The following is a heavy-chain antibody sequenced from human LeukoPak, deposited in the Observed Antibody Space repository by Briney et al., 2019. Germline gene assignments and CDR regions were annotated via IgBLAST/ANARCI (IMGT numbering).Heavy chain of an antibody. CDR2: IIPIFGTA. V-gene: IGHV1-69*13. D-gene: IGHD2-15*01. Sequence: ASVKVSCKASGGTFSSYAISWVRQAPGQGLEWMGGIIPIFGTANYARKFQGRVTITADESTSTAYMELSSLRSEDTAVYYCARMLVDIVVVVAATGWFDPWGQGTLVTVSS. CDR3: ARMLVDIVVVVAATGWFDP. CDR1: GGTFSSYA. J-gene: IGHJ5*02.